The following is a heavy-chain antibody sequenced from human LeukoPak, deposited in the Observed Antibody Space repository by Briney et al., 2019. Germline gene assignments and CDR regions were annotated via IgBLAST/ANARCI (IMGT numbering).Heavy chain of an antibody. J-gene: IGHJ4*02. D-gene: IGHD5-12*01. CDR1: GGSFSGYY. CDR2: INHSGST. Sequence: SETLSLTCAVYGGSFSGYYWSWIRQPPGKGLEWIGEINHSGSTNYNPSLKSRVTISVDTSKNQFSLKLSSVTAADTAVYYCARSQGLRPRIDYWGQGTLVTVSS. V-gene: IGHV4-34*01. CDR3: ARSQGLRPRIDY.